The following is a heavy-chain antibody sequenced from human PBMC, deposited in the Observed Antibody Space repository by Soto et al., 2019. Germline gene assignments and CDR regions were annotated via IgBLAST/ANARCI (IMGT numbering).Heavy chain of an antibody. CDR3: VREASGWYSRGSFDF. D-gene: IGHD6-19*01. CDR1: GFTFSTYS. V-gene: IGHV3-48*04. Sequence: PGGSLRLSCAASGFTFSTYSMNWVRQAPGKGLEWIAYVDSESDTIFYADSVKGRFTISRDNSNNTLYLQMNSLRAEDTAIYSCVREASGWYSRGSFDFWGRGTMVTVSS. J-gene: IGHJ3*01. CDR2: VDSESDTI.